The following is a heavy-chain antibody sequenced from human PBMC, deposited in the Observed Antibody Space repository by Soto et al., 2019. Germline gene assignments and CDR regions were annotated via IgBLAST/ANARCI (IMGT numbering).Heavy chain of an antibody. CDR2: IIPILGIA. Sequence: ASVKVSCKASGGTFSSYTISWVRQAPGQGLEWMGRIIPILGIANYAQKFQGRVTITADKSTSTAYMELSRLRSEDTAVYYCARVVYSSSWQEFDYWGQGTLVTVSS. D-gene: IGHD6-13*01. CDR1: GGTFSSYT. CDR3: ARVVYSSSWQEFDY. J-gene: IGHJ4*02. V-gene: IGHV1-69*02.